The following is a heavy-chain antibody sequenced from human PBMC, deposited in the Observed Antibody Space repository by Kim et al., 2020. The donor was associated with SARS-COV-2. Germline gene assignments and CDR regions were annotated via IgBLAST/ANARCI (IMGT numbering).Heavy chain of an antibody. V-gene: IGHV4-34*01. D-gene: IGHD3-10*01. CDR3: ARGGQMSYYGSGSYFVRWFDP. CDR1: GGSFSGYY. Sequence: SETLSLTCAVYGGSFSGYYWSWIRQPPGKGLEWIGEINHSGSTNYNPSLKSRVTISVDTSKNQFSLKLSSVTAADTAVYYCARGGQMSYYGSGSYFVRWFDPWGQGTLVTVSS. CDR2: INHSGST. J-gene: IGHJ5*02.